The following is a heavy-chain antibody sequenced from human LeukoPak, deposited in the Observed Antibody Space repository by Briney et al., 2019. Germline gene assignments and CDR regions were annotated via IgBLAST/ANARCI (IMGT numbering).Heavy chain of an antibody. CDR2: NYNSGST. CDR3: ARDLSGAGAFDN. J-gene: IGHJ3*02. D-gene: IGHD1-26*01. CDR1: GGSISSGDNY. Sequence: RPSQTLSLTCTVSGGSISSGDNYWSWVRQPPGKGLEWIGYNYNSGSTSYNPSLKSRVTISVDTSKNQFSLKLSSLTAADTAVYYCARDLSGAGAFDNWGQGTMVTVSS. V-gene: IGHV4-30-4*01.